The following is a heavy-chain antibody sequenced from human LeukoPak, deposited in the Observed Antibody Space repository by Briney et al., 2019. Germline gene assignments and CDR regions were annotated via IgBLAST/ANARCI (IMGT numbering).Heavy chain of an antibody. CDR1: GFTFNRFW. CDR3: AREDVDITVATSGAFDI. V-gene: IGHV3-74*01. J-gene: IGHJ3*02. D-gene: IGHD6-19*01. CDR2: IISDGSST. Sequence: PRGSLRLSCAASGFTFNRFWMHWVRQAPGKGLVRVSRIISDGSSTNYADSVKGRFTTSRDNAKNTLYLQMNSLRAEDTALYYCAREDVDITVATSGAFDIWGQGTMVTVSS.